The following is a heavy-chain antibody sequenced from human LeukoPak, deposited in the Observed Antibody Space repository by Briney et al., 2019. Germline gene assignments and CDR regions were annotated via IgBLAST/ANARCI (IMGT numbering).Heavy chain of an antibody. D-gene: IGHD6-19*01. Sequence: GGSLRPSCAASGFTFSSYSMNWVRQAPGKGLEWVSSISSSSSYIYYADSVKGRFTISRDNAKNSLYLQMNSLRAEDTAVYYCARVGYSSGWRAPDFDYWGQGTLVTVSS. CDR2: ISSSSSYI. V-gene: IGHV3-21*01. CDR3: ARVGYSSGWRAPDFDY. J-gene: IGHJ4*02. CDR1: GFTFSSYS.